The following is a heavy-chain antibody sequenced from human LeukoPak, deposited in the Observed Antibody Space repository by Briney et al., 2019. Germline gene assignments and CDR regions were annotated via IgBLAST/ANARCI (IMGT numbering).Heavy chain of an antibody. CDR1: GFTVSSNY. Sequence: GGYLRLSCAASGFTVSSNYMSWVRQAPGKGLEWVSVIYSGGSTYYADSVKGRFTICRDNSKNTLYLQMNSLRAEDTAVYYCARGPGGYSYGSASYYFDYWGQGTLVTVSS. CDR2: IYSGGST. D-gene: IGHD5-18*01. V-gene: IGHV3-53*01. J-gene: IGHJ4*02. CDR3: ARGPGGYSYGSASYYFDY.